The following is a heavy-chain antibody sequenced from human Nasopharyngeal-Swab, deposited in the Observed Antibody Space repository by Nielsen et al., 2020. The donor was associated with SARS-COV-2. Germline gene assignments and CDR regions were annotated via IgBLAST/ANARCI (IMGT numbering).Heavy chain of an antibody. Sequence: SETLSLTCAVYGGSFSGYYWSWIRQPPGKGLEWIGEINHSGSTNYNPSLKSRVTISVDTSKNQFSLKLSSVTAADTAVYYCARGGLDYGSSGAQIDYWGQGTLVTVSS. J-gene: IGHJ4*02. D-gene: IGHD3-22*01. CDR3: ARGGLDYGSSGAQIDY. CDR2: INHSGST. V-gene: IGHV4-34*01. CDR1: GGSFSGYY.